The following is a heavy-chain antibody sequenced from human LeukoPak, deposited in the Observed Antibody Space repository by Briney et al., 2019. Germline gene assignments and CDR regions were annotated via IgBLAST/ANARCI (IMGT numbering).Heavy chain of an antibody. CDR1: GGSISSYY. J-gene: IGHJ5*02. D-gene: IGHD3-10*01. Sequence: PSETLSLTCTVSGGSISSYYWSWIRQPPGKGLEWIGYIYYSGSTNYNPSLKSRVTISVDTSKNQFSLKLSPVTAADTAVYYCARAGSGWFGEFPPHWFDPWGQGTLVTVSS. CDR3: ARAGSGWFGEFPPHWFDP. V-gene: IGHV4-59*01. CDR2: IYYSGST.